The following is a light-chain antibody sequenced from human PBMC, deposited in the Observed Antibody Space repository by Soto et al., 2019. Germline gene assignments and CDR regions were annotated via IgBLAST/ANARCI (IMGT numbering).Light chain of an antibody. Sequence: DIQMTQSPSSLSASVGDRVTIACQSSHDVSRKLNWFQQKPGEAPKLLIYDASNLERGVPSRFSGSGSGTDFTLAICSLQPEDVATYYCQQYTSMISFGGGTEVEIK. CDR2: DAS. V-gene: IGKV1-33*01. J-gene: IGKJ4*01. CDR3: QQYTSMIS. CDR1: HDVSRK.